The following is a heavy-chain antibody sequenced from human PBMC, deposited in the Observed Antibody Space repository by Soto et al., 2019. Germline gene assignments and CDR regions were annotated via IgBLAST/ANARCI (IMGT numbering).Heavy chain of an antibody. Sequence: PGGSLRLSCAASGFTFSSYAMSWVRQAPGKGLEWVSAISGSGGSTYYADSVKGRFTIARDNSKNTLYLQMNSLGAEDTAIYYCARSYQSRFLMASATDPNFFDTWGQGSRVPVCS. CDR3: ARSYQSRFLMASATDPNFFDT. CDR1: GFTFSSYA. D-gene: IGHD2-8*01. CDR2: ISGSGGST. J-gene: IGHJ5*02. V-gene: IGHV3-23*01.